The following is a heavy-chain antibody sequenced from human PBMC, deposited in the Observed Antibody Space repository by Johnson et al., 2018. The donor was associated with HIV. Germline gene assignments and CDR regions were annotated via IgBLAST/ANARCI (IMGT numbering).Heavy chain of an antibody. CDR1: GFTFSTYG. D-gene: IGHD3-22*01. CDR2: LRYDGNNK. CDR3: AKDGQRGRAMIVARLGAFDI. Sequence: QVQLVESGGGVVQPGGSLRLSCAASGFTFSTYGMHWVRQAPGKGLEWVAFLRYDGNNKYYADSVKGRFTISRDHSKNTLYLQMNSLRPEDTAVYYCAKDGQRGRAMIVARLGAFDIWGQGTMVTVSS. J-gene: IGHJ3*02. V-gene: IGHV3-30*02.